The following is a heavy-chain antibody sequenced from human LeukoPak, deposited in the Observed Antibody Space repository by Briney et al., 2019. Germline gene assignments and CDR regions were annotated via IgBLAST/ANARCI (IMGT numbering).Heavy chain of an antibody. Sequence: ASVKVSCKVSGYTLTELSMHWVRQAPGKGLEWMGGFDPEDGETIYAQKFQGRVTMTEDTSTDTAYMELSSLRSEDTAVYYCVTRIRTGTTWVDAFDIWGQGTMVTVSS. CDR1: GYTLTELS. CDR2: FDPEDGET. CDR3: VTRIRTGTTWVDAFDI. J-gene: IGHJ3*02. V-gene: IGHV1-24*01. D-gene: IGHD1-1*01.